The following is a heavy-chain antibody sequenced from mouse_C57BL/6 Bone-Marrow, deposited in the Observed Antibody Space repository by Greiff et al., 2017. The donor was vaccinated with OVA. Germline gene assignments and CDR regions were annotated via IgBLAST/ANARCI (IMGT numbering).Heavy chain of an antibody. CDR1: GYTFTSYW. Sequence: QVQLQQPGAELVMPGASVKLSCKASGYTFTSYWMHWVKQRPGQGLEWIGEIDTSDSYTNYNQTFKGKSTLTVDKSSSTAYMQLSSLTSEDSAVYYCAGGSPLAYWGRGTLVTVSA. J-gene: IGHJ3*01. D-gene: IGHD1-1*01. CDR2: IDTSDSYT. CDR3: AGGSPLAY. V-gene: IGHV1-69*01.